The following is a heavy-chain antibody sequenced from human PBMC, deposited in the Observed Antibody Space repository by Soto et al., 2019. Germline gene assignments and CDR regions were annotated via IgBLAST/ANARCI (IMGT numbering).Heavy chain of an antibody. V-gene: IGHV4-4*02. J-gene: IGHJ4*02. CDR2: IYHSGST. Sequence: SETLSLTCAVSGGSISSSNWWNWVRQPPGKGLEWIGEIYHSGSTNYNPSLKSRVTISVDKSKNQFSLKLTSVTAADTAVYYCAREPPPSGSSAIFAAFDYWGQGTLVTVSS. D-gene: IGHD6-6*01. CDR3: AREPPPSGSSAIFAAFDY. CDR1: GGSISSSNW.